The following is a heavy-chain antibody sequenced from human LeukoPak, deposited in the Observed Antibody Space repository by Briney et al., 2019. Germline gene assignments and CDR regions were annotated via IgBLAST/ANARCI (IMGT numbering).Heavy chain of an antibody. CDR3: ARSVVVIAPQDY. D-gene: IGHD3-22*01. CDR2: INPNSGGT. Sequence: GASVKVSCKASGYTFTGYYMHWVRQAHGQRLEWMGWINPNSGGTNNEQNFQGRVMMTRDTSISTAYRELNRLTSDDTAVYYCARSVVVIAPQDYWGQGTLVTVSS. V-gene: IGHV1-2*02. CDR1: GYTFTGYY. J-gene: IGHJ4*02.